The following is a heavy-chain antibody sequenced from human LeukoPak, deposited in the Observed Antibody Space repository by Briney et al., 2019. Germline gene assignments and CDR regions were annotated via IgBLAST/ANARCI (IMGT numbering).Heavy chain of an antibody. Sequence: SETLSLTCTVSGYSISSGYYWGWIRQPPGKGLEWIGSIYHSGSTYYNPSLKGRVTISVDTSKNQFSLKLSSVTAADTAVYYCARDLVAARPGDNWFDPWGQGTLVTVSS. CDR1: GYSISSGYY. CDR3: ARDLVAARPGDNWFDP. D-gene: IGHD6-6*01. V-gene: IGHV4-38-2*02. CDR2: IYHSGST. J-gene: IGHJ5*02.